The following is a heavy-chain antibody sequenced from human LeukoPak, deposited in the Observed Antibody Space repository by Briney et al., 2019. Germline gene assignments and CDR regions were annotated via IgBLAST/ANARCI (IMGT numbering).Heavy chain of an antibody. Sequence: ASVKVSCKAPVYTFTGYYMHWVRQAPGQGLEWMGWINPNSGGTNYAQKSQGRVTMTRDTSISTAYMELSRLRSDDTAVYYCARGSITMVRGVIGRYWGQGTLVTVSS. CDR2: INPNSGGT. D-gene: IGHD3-10*01. CDR3: ARGSITMVRGVIGRY. V-gene: IGHV1-2*02. CDR1: VYTFTGYY. J-gene: IGHJ4*02.